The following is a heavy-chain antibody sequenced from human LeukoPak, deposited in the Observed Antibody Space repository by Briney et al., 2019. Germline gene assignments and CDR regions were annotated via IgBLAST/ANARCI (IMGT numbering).Heavy chain of an antibody. CDR2: MNPNSGNT. J-gene: IGHJ5*02. CDR3: ARGFTSGWYANWFDP. D-gene: IGHD6-19*01. V-gene: IGHV1-8*01. Sequence: GASVTVSCTASGYTFTSYDINWVRQATGQGLXXXXXMNPNSGNTGYVEKFQGRVNMTRDASISTAYMELSSLRSEDTAVYYCARGFTSGWYANWFDPWGQGTLVTVSS. CDR1: GYTFTSYD.